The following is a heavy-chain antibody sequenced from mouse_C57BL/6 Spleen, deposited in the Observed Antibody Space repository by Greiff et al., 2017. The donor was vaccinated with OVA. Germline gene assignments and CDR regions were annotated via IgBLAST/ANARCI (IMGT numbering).Heavy chain of an antibody. J-gene: IGHJ4*01. Sequence: VQLKESGGGLVKPGGSLKLSCAASGFTFSDYGMHWVRQAPEKGLEWVAYISSGSSTIYYADTVKGRFTISRDNAKNTLFLQRTSLRSEDTAMYYCARRLRAMDYWGQGTSVTVSS. CDR2: ISSGSSTI. CDR1: GFTFSDYG. CDR3: ARRLRAMDY. V-gene: IGHV5-17*01.